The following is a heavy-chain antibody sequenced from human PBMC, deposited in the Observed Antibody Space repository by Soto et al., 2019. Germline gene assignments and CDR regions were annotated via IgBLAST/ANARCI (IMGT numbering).Heavy chain of an antibody. CDR3: ARGDSSSWYWSY. Sequence: SETLSLTCTVSGGSFSSGDYYWSWIRQPPGKGLEWIGYIYYSGSTYYNPSLKSRVTISVDTSKNQFSLKLSSVTATDTAVYYCARGDSSSWYWSYWGQGTLVTVSS. V-gene: IGHV4-30-4*01. J-gene: IGHJ4*02. D-gene: IGHD6-13*01. CDR2: IYYSGST. CDR1: GGSFSSGDYY.